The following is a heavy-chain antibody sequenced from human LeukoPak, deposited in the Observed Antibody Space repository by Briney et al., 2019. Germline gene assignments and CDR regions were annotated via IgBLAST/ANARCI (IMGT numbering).Heavy chain of an antibody. CDR2: INAGNGNT. D-gene: IGHD3-22*01. CDR1: GYTFTSYA. Sequence: GASVKVSCKASGYTFTSYAMHWVRQAPGQRLEWMGWINAGNGNTKYSQKFQGRVTITRDTSASTAYMELSSLRSEDTAVYYCARDRSSGYYSGWFDPWGQGTLVTVSS. CDR3: ARDRSSGYYSGWFDP. V-gene: IGHV1-3*01. J-gene: IGHJ5*02.